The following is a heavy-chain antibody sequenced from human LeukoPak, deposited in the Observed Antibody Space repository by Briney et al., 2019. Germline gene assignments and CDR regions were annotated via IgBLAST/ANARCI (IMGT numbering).Heavy chain of an antibody. Sequence: SETLSLTCAVYGGSFSGYYWSWVRQPPGKGLEWIGEINHSGSTNYNPSLTSRVTISVDTSKNQFSLKLSSVTAADTAVYYCARDLKRGYSYGHDYWGQGTLVTVSS. CDR3: ARDLKRGYSYGHDY. J-gene: IGHJ4*02. CDR2: INHSGST. D-gene: IGHD5-18*01. V-gene: IGHV4-34*01. CDR1: GGSFSGYY.